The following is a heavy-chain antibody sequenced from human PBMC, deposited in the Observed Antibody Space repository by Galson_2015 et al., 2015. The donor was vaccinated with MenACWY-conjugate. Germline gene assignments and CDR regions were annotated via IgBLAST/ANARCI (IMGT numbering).Heavy chain of an antibody. J-gene: IGHJ5*02. CDR2: MSYSGIA. CDR1: GGSVTSGTYY. CDR3: AREPTYSGSFGWFDP. V-gene: IGHV4-61*01. Sequence: ETLSLTCTVSGGSVTSGTYYWSWLRQSPGKGLEWIGYMSYSGIANYNPSLRSRVTISIDASKNQFSLRLTSMTAADTAMYYCAREPTYSGSFGWFDPWGQGTLVTVSS. D-gene: IGHD1-26*01.